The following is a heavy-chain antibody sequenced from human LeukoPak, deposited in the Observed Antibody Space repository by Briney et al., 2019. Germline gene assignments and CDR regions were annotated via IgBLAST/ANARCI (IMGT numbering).Heavy chain of an antibody. D-gene: IGHD4-17*01. CDR2: ISSSSNYI. V-gene: IGHV3-21*01. Sequence: GGSLRLSCAASGFTFSSYSMNWVRQAPGKGLEWVSSISSSSNYIYYADSVKGRFTISRDNAKNSLYLQMNSLRAEDTAVYYCARATAYGDYGGDYWGQGTLVTVSS. J-gene: IGHJ4*02. CDR3: ARATAYGDYGGDY. CDR1: GFTFSSYS.